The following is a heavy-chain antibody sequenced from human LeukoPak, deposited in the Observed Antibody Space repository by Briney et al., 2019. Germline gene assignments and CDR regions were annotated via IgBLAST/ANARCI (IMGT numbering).Heavy chain of an antibody. D-gene: IGHD4-23*01. Sequence: ASVKVSCKVSGYTLTELSMHWVRQAPGKGLEWMGGFDPEDGEAIYAQKFQGRVTMTEDTSTDTAYMELSSLRSEDTAVYYCARVYGGGSCFDYWGQGTLVTVSS. CDR1: GYTLTELS. V-gene: IGHV1-24*01. CDR2: FDPEDGEA. J-gene: IGHJ4*02. CDR3: ARVYGGGSCFDY.